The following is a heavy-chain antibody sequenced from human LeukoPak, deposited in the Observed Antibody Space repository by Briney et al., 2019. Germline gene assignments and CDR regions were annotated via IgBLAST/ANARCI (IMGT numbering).Heavy chain of an antibody. J-gene: IGHJ4*02. CDR1: GFTFSSYW. CDR3: ARVKN. V-gene: IGHV3-7*01. Sequence: GGSLRLSCAASGFTFSSYWVSWVRQAPGKGLEWVANIKQDGSEKYYVDSVKGRFTISRDNAKNSLYLQMNSLRAEDTAVYYCARVKNWGQGTLVTVSS. CDR2: IKQDGSEK.